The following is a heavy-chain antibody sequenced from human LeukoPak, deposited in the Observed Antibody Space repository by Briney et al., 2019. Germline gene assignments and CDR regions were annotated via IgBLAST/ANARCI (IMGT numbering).Heavy chain of an antibody. J-gene: IGHJ3*02. CDR3: AREGHYYASGSGAFDI. V-gene: IGHV4-59*01. Sequence: SETLSLTCTVSRGSISTYYWNWIRQPPGKGLEWIGYNYYTGTTDYNPSLKSRVTMSVDTSKNQFSLKLSSVTTADTAVYYCAREGHYYASGSGAFDIWGQGTMITVSS. CDR1: RGSISTYY. D-gene: IGHD3-10*01. CDR2: NYYTGTT.